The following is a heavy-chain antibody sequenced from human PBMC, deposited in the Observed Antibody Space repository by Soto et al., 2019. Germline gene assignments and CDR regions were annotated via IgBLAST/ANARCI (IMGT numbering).Heavy chain of an antibody. J-gene: IGHJ5*02. CDR2: IYHSGST. CDR3: ASATGWLQGNWFDP. D-gene: IGHD5-12*01. CDR1: GGSISSGGYY. Sequence: SETLSLTCTVSGGSISSGGYYWSWIRQHPGKGLEWIGYIYHSGSTYYNPSLKSRVTISVDTSKNQFSLKLTSVTAADTAVYYCASATGWLQGNWFDPWGQGTLVTV. V-gene: IGHV4-31*03.